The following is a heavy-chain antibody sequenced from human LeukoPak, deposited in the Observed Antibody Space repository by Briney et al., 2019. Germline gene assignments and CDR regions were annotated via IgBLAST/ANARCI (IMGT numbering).Heavy chain of an antibody. V-gene: IGHV3-15*01. CDR2: IKSKTDGGTT. J-gene: IGHJ4*02. CDR1: GFTFSNAW. D-gene: IGHD3-10*01. CDR3: NLDPFGGFFDH. Sequence: GGSLRLSCAASGFTFSNAWMSWVRQAPGKGLEWVGRIKSKTDGGTTDYAAPVKGRFTISRDDSKNTLYLQMNSLKTEDTAVYLCNLDPFGGFFDHRGQGTLVTGSS.